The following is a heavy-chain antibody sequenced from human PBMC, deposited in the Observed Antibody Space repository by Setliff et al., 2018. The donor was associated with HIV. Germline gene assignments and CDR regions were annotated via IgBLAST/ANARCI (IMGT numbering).Heavy chain of an antibody. V-gene: IGHV3-53*01. CDR1: GFTVSSNY. J-gene: IGHJ4*02. CDR3: ARSPYGDYGLDY. D-gene: IGHD4-17*01. Sequence: GGSLRPSCAASGFTVSSNYMSWVRQAPGKGLEWVSVIYSGGSTYYADSVKGRFTISRDNAKNSLYLQMNTLRAEDTAVYFCARSPYGDYGLDYWGQGTLVTVSS. CDR2: IYSGGST.